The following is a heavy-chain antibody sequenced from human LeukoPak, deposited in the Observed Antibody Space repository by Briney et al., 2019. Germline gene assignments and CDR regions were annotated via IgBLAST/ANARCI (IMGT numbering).Heavy chain of an antibody. Sequence: SETLSLTCTVSGGSISSYYWSWIRQPPGKGLEWIGYIYYSGSTNYNPSLKSRVTISVDTSKNQLSLKLSSVTAADTAVYYCARESSGSYSTWFDPWGQGTLVTVSS. CDR3: ARESSGSYSTWFDP. CDR2: IYYSGST. V-gene: IGHV4-59*01. D-gene: IGHD3-10*01. J-gene: IGHJ5*02. CDR1: GGSISSYY.